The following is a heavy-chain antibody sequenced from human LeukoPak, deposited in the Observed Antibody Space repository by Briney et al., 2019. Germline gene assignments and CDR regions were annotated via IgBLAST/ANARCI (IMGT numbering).Heavy chain of an antibody. Sequence: PGGSLRLSCAASGFTFSDFYMSWVRQTPGQGVEWLTYTSGSGKDISYADSVKGRCAGSRNNAKNSLFLQMSSLRAEDTAVYYCAKTARVYDHWGQGTLVTVSS. CDR1: GFTFSDFY. CDR3: AKTARVYDH. J-gene: IGHJ4*02. CDR2: TSGSGKDI. V-gene: IGHV3-11*04. D-gene: IGHD5/OR15-5a*01.